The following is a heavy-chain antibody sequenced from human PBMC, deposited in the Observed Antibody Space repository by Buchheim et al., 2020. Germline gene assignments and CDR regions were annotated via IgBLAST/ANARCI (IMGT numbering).Heavy chain of an antibody. V-gene: IGHV3-11*05. D-gene: IGHD2-2*01. CDR1: GFIFSDYY. J-gene: IGHJ6*03. CDR2: ISSSSSFT. CDR3: ARVRHCDTTSYYNCYMDV. Sequence: QVQLVESGGGLVKPGGSLRLSCAASGFIFSDYYMTWIRQAPGKGLEWVSYISSSSSFTKYADSVKGRFTISRDNAKNSLYLQMNSLRAEDTAVYYCARVRHCDTTSYYNCYMDVWGKGTT.